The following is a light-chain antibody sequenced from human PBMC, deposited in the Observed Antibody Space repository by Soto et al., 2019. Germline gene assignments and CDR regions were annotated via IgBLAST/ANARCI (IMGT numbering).Light chain of an antibody. CDR1: SSNVGSYF. CDR2: SDG. CDR3: AAWDVSLNGYV. J-gene: IGLJ1*01. Sequence: QSVLTQPPSAPGTPGQRVTISCSGSSSNVGSYFVNWYLHIPGAAPKLLIYSDGRRPSGVPDRFSGSKSGPSASLAISGLQSEDEADYYCAAWDVSLNGYVFGTGTKVTVL. V-gene: IGLV1-44*01.